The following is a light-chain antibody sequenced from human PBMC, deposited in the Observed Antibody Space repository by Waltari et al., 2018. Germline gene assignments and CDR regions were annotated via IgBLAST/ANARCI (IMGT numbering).Light chain of an antibody. CDR3: SAYSTTSTWV. J-gene: IGLJ3*02. Sequence: QSPLTQSASLSGSPGQSITISCSGSSSDIGYYNYVSWYQQHPDRAPKLIIYDVSYRPSGVSDRFSGSKSGNKASLTISGLQAEDEADYYCSAYSTTSTWVFGGGTKVTVL. V-gene: IGLV2-14*03. CDR1: SSDIGYYNY. CDR2: DVS.